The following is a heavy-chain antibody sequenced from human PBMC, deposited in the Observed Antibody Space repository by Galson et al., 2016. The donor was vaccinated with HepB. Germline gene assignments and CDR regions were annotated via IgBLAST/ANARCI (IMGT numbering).Heavy chain of an antibody. CDR3: ARGDNPDYGDYASAYYYMDV. J-gene: IGHJ6*03. CDR2: INHSGST. CDR1: GGSFSGYY. D-gene: IGHD4-17*01. V-gene: IGHV4-34*01. Sequence: ETLSLTCAVYGGSFSGYYWSWIRQPPGKGLEWIGEINHSGSTNYNPPLKSRVTISVDTSKNQFSLKLSSVTAADTAVYYCARGDNPDYGDYASAYYYMDVWGQGILVTVSS.